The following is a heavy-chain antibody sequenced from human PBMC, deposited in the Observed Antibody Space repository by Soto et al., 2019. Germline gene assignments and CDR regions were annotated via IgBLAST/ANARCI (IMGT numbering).Heavy chain of an antibody. CDR1: GYSFTSYV. CDR2: INAGNDNT. Sequence: ASVKVSCKASGYSFTSYVIYWVRQAPGQRLEWMGWINAGNDNTKYSQKFQGRVTITSDTSASTAYMELSSLRSEDTAVYFCARGVENIVVVLDVFGYYGMDVWGQGTTVTVSS. CDR3: ARGVENIVVVLDVFGYYGMDV. V-gene: IGHV1-3*01. D-gene: IGHD2-2*01. J-gene: IGHJ6*02.